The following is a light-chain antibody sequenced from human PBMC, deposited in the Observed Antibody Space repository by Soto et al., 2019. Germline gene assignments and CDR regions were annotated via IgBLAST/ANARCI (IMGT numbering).Light chain of an antibody. V-gene: IGKV3D-15*01. Sequence: EIVLTQSPGTLSLSPGESATLSCRTSQTTSGKYLAWYQQRPGLAPRLLVYGASRRATGIPDRFRGSGSGTEFTLTISSLQSEDFAVYYCQQYNNWPSLTFGGGTKVDIK. CDR3: QQYNNWPSLT. J-gene: IGKJ4*01. CDR1: QTTSGK. CDR2: GAS.